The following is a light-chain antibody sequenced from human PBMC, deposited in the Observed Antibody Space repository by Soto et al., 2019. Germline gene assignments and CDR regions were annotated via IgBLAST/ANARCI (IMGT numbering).Light chain of an antibody. CDR1: QSVSSSY. CDR3: QQYGTSPPTWT. Sequence: EIVLTQSPGILSLSPGERATLSCRASQSVSSSYLAWYQQKPGQAPRLLIYGASSRATGIPDRFSGSRSGTDFTLTISRLEPEDFAVYYYQQYGTSPPTWTVGQFTKVEIK. J-gene: IGKJ1*01. CDR2: GAS. V-gene: IGKV3-20*01.